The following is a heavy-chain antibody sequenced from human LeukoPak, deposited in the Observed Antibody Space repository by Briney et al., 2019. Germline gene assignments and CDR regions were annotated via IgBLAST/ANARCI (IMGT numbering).Heavy chain of an antibody. V-gene: IGHV3-48*02. Sequence: PGGSLRLSCAASGFTFSSYSMNCVRQAPGKGLEWVSYISSSSSTIYYADSVKGRFTISRDNAKNSLYLQMNSLRDEDTAVYYCARSPYSSSPYYYYYMDVWGKGTTVTVSS. CDR1: GFTFSSYS. D-gene: IGHD6-6*01. CDR3: ARSPYSSSPYYYYYMDV. J-gene: IGHJ6*03. CDR2: ISSSSSTI.